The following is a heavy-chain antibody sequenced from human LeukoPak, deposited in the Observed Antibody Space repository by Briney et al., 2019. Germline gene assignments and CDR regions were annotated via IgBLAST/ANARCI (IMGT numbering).Heavy chain of an antibody. D-gene: IGHD2-15*01. CDR1: GASITAYY. Sequence: AETLSLTCTVSGASITAYYWSWIRHPPGKGLEWIGYVHYSGNTKYSSSLRSRVTTSVDTSRSQFSLKLNSVTAADTAVYYCARGVGCSGGTCYSVYWLDPWGQGTLVTVSS. CDR3: ARGVGCSGGTCYSVYWLDP. V-gene: IGHV4-59*01. J-gene: IGHJ5*02. CDR2: VHYSGNT.